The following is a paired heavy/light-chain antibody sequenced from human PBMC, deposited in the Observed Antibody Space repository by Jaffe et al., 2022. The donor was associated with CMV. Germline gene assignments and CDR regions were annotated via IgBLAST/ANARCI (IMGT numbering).Heavy chain of an antibody. J-gene: IGHJ2*01. V-gene: IGHV1-3*01. CDR3: ARSGGGWFGELSYWYFDL. Sequence: QVQLVQSGAEVKKPGASVKVSCKASGYTFTSYAMHWVRQAPGQRLEWMGWINAGNGNTKYSQKFQGRVTITRDTSASTAYMELSSLRSEDTAVYYCARSGGGWFGELSYWYFDLWGRGTLVTVSS. D-gene: IGHD3-10*01. CDR2: INAGNGNT. CDR1: GYTFTSYA.
Light chain of an antibody. J-gene: IGKJ1*01. V-gene: IGKV3-11*01. CDR1: QSVSSY. CDR2: DAS. Sequence: EIVLTQSPATLSLSPGERATLSCRASQSVSSYLAWYQQKPGQAPRLLIYDASNRATGIPARFSGSGSGTDFTLTISSLEPEDFAVYYCQQRSNWPSWTFGQGTKVEIK. CDR3: QQRSNWPSWT.